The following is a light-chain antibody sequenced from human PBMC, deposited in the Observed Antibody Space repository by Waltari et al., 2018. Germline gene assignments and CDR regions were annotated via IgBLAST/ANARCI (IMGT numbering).Light chain of an antibody. Sequence: QSALPQPPSASGSPGQSVTISCTGTSSDVGGYNYVSWYQQHPGKAPKLMIFEVNKRPSGVPDRFSGARSGNTASLTVSGLQAEDEADYYCISYAGSNNFGVFGGGTKLTVL. J-gene: IGLJ2*01. CDR2: EVN. CDR3: ISYAGSNNFGV. CDR1: SSDVGGYNY. V-gene: IGLV2-8*01.